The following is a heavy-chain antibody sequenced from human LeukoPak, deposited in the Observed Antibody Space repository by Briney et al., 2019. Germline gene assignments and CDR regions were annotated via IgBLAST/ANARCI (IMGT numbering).Heavy chain of an antibody. V-gene: IGHV4-39*07. CDR1: GGSISSSSYY. CDR3: ARDPHQRAGDAFDI. J-gene: IGHJ3*02. Sequence: SETLSLTCTVSGGSISSSSYYWGWIRQPPGKGLEWIGSIYYSGSTYYNPSLKSRVTISVDTSKNQFSLKLSSVTAADTAVYYCARDPHQRAGDAFDIWGQGTMVTVSS. CDR2: IYYSGST.